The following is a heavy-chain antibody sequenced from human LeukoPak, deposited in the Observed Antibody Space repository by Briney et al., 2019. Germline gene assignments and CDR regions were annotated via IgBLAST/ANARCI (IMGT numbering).Heavy chain of an antibody. CDR3: ARHSFATPFDY. Sequence: SETLSLTCTVSGGSISSYYWSWIRQPAGKGLEWIGRIYTSGSTNYNPSLKSRVTMSLDTSKNQVSLRLSSVTAADTAVYYCARHSFATPFDYWGRGTLLTVSS. CDR1: GGSISSYY. J-gene: IGHJ4*02. D-gene: IGHD2-15*01. CDR2: IYTSGST. V-gene: IGHV4-4*07.